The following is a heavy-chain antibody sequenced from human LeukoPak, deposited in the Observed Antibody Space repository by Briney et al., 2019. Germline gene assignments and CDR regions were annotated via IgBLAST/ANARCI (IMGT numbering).Heavy chain of an antibody. D-gene: IGHD3-3*01. CDR3: TTDLIAVRFRNNDY. CDR2: IRSKADGGTT. CDR1: GFTFSNAW. V-gene: IGHV3-15*01. Sequence: PGGSLRLSCAASGFTFSNAWMSWVRQAPGKGLEWVGRIRSKADGGTTHYAAPVKGRYTNSRDDSKNTLYLQMNSLKTEDTAVYYCTTDLIAVRFRNNDYRGQGTLGTVSA. J-gene: IGHJ4*02.